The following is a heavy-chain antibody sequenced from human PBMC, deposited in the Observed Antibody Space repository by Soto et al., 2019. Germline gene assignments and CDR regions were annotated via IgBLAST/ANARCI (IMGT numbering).Heavy chain of an antibody. CDR1: GFTFSGSA. CDR3: TRPGSCSSTSCFSDY. CDR2: IRSKANSYAT. J-gene: IGHJ4*02. V-gene: IGHV3-73*01. D-gene: IGHD2-2*01. Sequence: GGSLRLSCAASGFTFSGSAMHWVRQASGKGLEWVGRIRSKANSYATAYAASVKGRFTISRDDSKNTAYLQMNSLKTEDTAVYYCTRPGSCSSTSCFSDYWGQGTLVTVSS.